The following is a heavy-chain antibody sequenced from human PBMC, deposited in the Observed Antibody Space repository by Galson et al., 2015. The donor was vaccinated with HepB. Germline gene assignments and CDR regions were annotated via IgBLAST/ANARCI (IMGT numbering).Heavy chain of an antibody. D-gene: IGHD3-3*01. Sequence: SLRLSCAASGFTFSSYSMNWVRQAPGKGLEWVSSISSSSSYIYYADSVKGRFTISRDNAKNSLYLQMNSLRAEDTAVYYCARSSRITIFGVVLRSNAFDIWGQGTMVTVSS. CDR3: ARSSRITIFGVVLRSNAFDI. J-gene: IGHJ3*02. V-gene: IGHV3-21*01. CDR2: ISSSSSYI. CDR1: GFTFSSYS.